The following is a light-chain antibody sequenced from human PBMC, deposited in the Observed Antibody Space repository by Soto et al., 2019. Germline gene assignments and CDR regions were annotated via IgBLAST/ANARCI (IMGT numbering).Light chain of an antibody. CDR1: QSVSIH. CDR2: DTS. Sequence: SPGTLSVNQGERATLSCRASQSVSIHLAWYQQKPGQAPRLLIYDTSTRATGIPARFSGSGSGTEFTLAISIRQSEDFAIHYCQQFTTLLRISFAEGGLLEI. J-gene: IGKJ5*01. V-gene: IGKV3-15*01. CDR3: QQFTTLLRIS.